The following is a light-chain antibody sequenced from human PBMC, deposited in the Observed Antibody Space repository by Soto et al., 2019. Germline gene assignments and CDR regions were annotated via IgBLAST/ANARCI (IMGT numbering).Light chain of an antibody. J-gene: IGKJ1*01. CDR3: QQYNSYPWT. V-gene: IGKV1-5*03. CDR2: KAS. Sequence: DIQMTQSPSTLSASVGDRVTITYRASQSINSWLAWYQQKPGKAPKRLIYKASSLESGVPSRFSGSGSGTEFTLTISSLQPDDFATYYCQQYNSYPWTFGQGTKVEIK. CDR1: QSINSW.